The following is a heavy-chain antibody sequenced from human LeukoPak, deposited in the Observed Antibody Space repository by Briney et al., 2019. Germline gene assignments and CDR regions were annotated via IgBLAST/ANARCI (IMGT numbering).Heavy chain of an antibody. J-gene: IGHJ5*02. CDR3: ARDLRYCTSTSCYGWFGP. D-gene: IGHD2-2*01. Sequence: ASVKVSCKASGYTFTSNVIHWVRQAPGQRLEWMGWINAGNGNTKYSQNLQGRVTITRDTSASTAYMDLSSLRSEDTAVYYCARDLRYCTSTSCYGWFGPWGQGTLVTVSS. V-gene: IGHV1-3*01. CDR1: GYTFTSNV. CDR2: INAGNGNT.